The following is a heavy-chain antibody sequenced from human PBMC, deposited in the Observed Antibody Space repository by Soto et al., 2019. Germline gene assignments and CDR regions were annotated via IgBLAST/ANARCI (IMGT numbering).Heavy chain of an antibody. CDR1: GFTFRAFS. J-gene: IGHJ4*02. CDR2: ISGGAATT. D-gene: IGHD6-6*01. Sequence: GGSLRLSCEASGFTFRAFSMNWVRQAPGRGLEWVSTISGGAATTYADSVRGRFIISRDNSKNTVYLEMNSLRPEDTAVYFCAKGSHIAARPFYFDFWAQGALVTVSS. CDR3: AKGSHIAARPFYFDF. V-gene: IGHV3-23*01.